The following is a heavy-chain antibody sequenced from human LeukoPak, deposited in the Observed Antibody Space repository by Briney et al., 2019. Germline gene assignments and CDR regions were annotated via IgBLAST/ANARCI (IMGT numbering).Heavy chain of an antibody. D-gene: IGHD3-16*02. Sequence: QTGRSLRLSCAASGFTFSSYAMHWVRQAPGKGVEWVALISYDGSNRYYADSVKGRFTISRDNSNNMLFLQMNSLRAEDTAVYYCAREVVDYVWGSSRPRVFDYWGQGTLVTVSS. CDR3: AREVVDYVWGSSRPRVFDY. CDR2: ISYDGSNR. V-gene: IGHV3-30-3*01. CDR1: GFTFSSYA. J-gene: IGHJ4*02.